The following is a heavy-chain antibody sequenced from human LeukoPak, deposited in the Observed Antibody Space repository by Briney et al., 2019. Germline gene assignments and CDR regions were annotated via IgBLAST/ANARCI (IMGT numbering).Heavy chain of an antibody. CDR3: ARVWEGYYYDSSGYYDY. V-gene: IGHV3-30*04. CDR1: GFTFSSYA. CDR2: ISYDGSNK. J-gene: IGHJ4*02. D-gene: IGHD3-22*01. Sequence: GGSLRLSCAASGFTFSSYAMHWVRQAPGKGLEWVAVISYDGSNKYYADSVKGRFTISRDNSKNTLYLKMNSLRAEDTAVYYCARVWEGYYYDSSGYYDYWGQGTLVTVSS.